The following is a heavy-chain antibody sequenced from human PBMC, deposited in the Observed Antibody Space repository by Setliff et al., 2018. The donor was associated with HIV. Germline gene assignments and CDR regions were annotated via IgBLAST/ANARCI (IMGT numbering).Heavy chain of an antibody. J-gene: IGHJ6*02. CDR1: GGSISSYY. D-gene: IGHD6-19*01. CDR3: ARDRWSVAGAYYYYGMDV. Sequence: SETLSLTCTVSGGSISSYYWSWIRQPPGKGLELIGYIYYSGSTNYNPSLKGRVTISVDTSKNQFSLKLSSVTAADTAVYYCARDRWSVAGAYYYYGMDVWGQGTTVTVSS. CDR2: IYYSGST. V-gene: IGHV4-59*01.